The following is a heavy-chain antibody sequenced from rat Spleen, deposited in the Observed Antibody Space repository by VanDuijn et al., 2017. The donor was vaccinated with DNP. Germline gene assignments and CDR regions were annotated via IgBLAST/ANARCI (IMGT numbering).Heavy chain of an antibody. D-gene: IGHD1-9*01. J-gene: IGHJ2*01. CDR2: ISTSGGST. CDR1: GFTFSSFP. Sequence: EVQLVESGGGLVQPGRSMKLSCAASGFTFSSFPMAWVRQAPTKGLEWVATISTSGGSTYYRDSVKGRFTISRDNAKSTLYLQMNSLRSEDTATYYCTKHTTGPYYFDYWGQGVMVTVSS. V-gene: IGHV5-46*01. CDR3: TKHTTGPYYFDY.